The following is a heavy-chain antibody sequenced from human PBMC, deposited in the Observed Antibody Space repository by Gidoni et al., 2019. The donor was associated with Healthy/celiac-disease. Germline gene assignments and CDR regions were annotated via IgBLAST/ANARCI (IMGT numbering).Heavy chain of an antibody. CDR1: GGSISSSSYY. CDR3: ARHLYYDFWSGHGRDNWFDP. CDR2: IYYSGST. Sequence: QLQLQESGPGLVKPSETLSLTCTVSGGSISSSSYYWGWIRQPPGKGLEWIGSIYYSGSTYYNPSLKSRVTISVDTSKNQFSLKLSSVTAADTAVYYCARHLYYDFWSGHGRDNWFDPWGQGTLVTVSS. D-gene: IGHD3-3*01. V-gene: IGHV4-39*01. J-gene: IGHJ5*02.